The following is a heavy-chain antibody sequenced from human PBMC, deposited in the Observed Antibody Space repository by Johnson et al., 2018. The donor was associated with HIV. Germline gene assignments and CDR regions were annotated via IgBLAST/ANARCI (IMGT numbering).Heavy chain of an antibody. J-gene: IGHJ3*02. Sequence: EVQLVESGGGVVRPGGSLRLSCAASGFTFDDYGMHWVRQAPGKGLEWVSGISWNSGSIGYADSVKGRFTISRDNAKNSLYLQMNSLRAEDTALYYCAREGLITMNAFDIWGQGTMVTVSS. CDR2: ISWNSGSI. CDR3: AREGLITMNAFDI. CDR1: GFTFDDYG. V-gene: IGHV3-20*04. D-gene: IGHD3-22*01.